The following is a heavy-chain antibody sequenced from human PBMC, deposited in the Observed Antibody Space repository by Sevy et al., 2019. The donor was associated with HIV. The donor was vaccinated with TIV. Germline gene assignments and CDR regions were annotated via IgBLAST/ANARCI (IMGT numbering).Heavy chain of an antibody. CDR2: ISYSGST. CDR1: GGSISSGGYF. V-gene: IGHV4-31*03. Sequence: TLSLTCTVSGGSISSGGYFWTWIRQHPRKGLEWIGSISYSGSTHYTPSLTSRVTISVDMSKNQFSLKLSSVTAADTAVYFCARATNLNAFDFWGQGTMVTVSS. D-gene: IGHD1-26*01. J-gene: IGHJ3*01. CDR3: ARATNLNAFDF.